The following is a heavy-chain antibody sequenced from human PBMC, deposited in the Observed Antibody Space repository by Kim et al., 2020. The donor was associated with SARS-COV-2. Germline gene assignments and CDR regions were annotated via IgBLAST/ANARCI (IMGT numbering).Heavy chain of an antibody. J-gene: IGHJ6*02. V-gene: IGHV1-3*01. CDR3: ARAFAEGGIAALLYYYYGMDV. Sequence: ASVKVSCKASGYTFTSYAMHWVRQAPGQRLEWMGWINAGNGNTKYSQKFQGRVTITRDTSASTAYMELSSLRSEDTAVYYCARAFAEGGIAALLYYYYGMDVWGQGTTVTVSS. D-gene: IGHD6-13*01. CDR1: GYTFTSYA. CDR2: INAGNGNT.